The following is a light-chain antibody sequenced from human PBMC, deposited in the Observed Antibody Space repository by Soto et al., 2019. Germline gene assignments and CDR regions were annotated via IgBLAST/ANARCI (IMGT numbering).Light chain of an antibody. CDR2: EVS. CDR1: SSDVGGYKY. CDR3: SSYTSTNPRV. J-gene: IGLJ2*01. V-gene: IGLV2-14*01. Sequence: QSVLTQPASVSGSPGQSITMSCTGTSSDVGGYKYVSWYQQHPGKAPKLMIYEVSNRPSGVSNRFSGSKSGNTASLTISGLQAEDEADYYCSSYTSTNPRVFGGGTKLTVL.